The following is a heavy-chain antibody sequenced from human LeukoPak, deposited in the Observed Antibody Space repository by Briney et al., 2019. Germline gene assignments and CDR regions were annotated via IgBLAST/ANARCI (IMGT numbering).Heavy chain of an antibody. Sequence: ASVTVSCTASGYTFNGYYLHWVRQAPGQGLEWMGWINPNSGGTNYAQKFQGRVTMTRDTSISTAYMELSRLRSDDTAVYYCARWMTTVITPDYWGQGTLVTVSS. D-gene: IGHD4-11*01. CDR1: GYTFNGYY. J-gene: IGHJ4*02. V-gene: IGHV1-2*02. CDR3: ARWMTTVITPDY. CDR2: INPNSGGT.